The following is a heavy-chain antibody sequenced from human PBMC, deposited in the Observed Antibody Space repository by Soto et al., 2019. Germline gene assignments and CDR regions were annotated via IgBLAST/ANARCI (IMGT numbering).Heavy chain of an antibody. V-gene: IGHV3-13*01. D-gene: IGHD2-15*01. CDR1: GFTFSGFG. Sequence: GGSLRLSCEASGFTFSGFGMHWVRQPTGKGLEWVSTIGTAGDTYYAVSVKGRFTISRDNAKNSLSLQMNSLRAGDTAVYFCARGQEVGAHFFDSWGPGTQVTVSS. J-gene: IGHJ4*02. CDR2: IGTAGDT. CDR3: ARGQEVGAHFFDS.